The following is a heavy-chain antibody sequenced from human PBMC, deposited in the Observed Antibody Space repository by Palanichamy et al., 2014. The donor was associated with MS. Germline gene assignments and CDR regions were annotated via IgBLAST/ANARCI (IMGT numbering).Heavy chain of an antibody. Sequence: EVQLVESGGGLVQPGGSLRLSCAASGFTFSSYWMSWVRQAPGKGLEWVANIKQDGSEKYYVDSVKGRFTISRDNAKNSLYLQMNSLRAEDTAVYYCARDRVRYYHGMDVWGQGTAVTVSS. D-gene: IGHD3-10*01. CDR1: GFTFSSYW. V-gene: IGHV3-7*03. CDR2: IKQDGSEK. J-gene: IGHJ6*02. CDR3: ARDRVRYYHGMDV.